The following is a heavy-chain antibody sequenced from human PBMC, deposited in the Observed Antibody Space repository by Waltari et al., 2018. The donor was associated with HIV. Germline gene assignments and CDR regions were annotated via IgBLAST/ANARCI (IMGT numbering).Heavy chain of an antibody. Sequence: QVQLQESGPGFVKPSETLSLICNVSGGSIASSDSFWGWIRQSPEMNLEWVGSALYTPPPGVVTGQVFAKSSRKSRVALSVDTSKNQVSLRLTSVTAADTGLYYCVRHAAEFRPDFGWILAGVFEPWGLGTQVIVS. CDR1: GGSIASSDSF. V-gene: IGHV4-39*01. CDR3: VRHAAEFRPDFGWILAGVFEP. CDR2: ALYTPPPGVVTGQV. J-gene: IGHJ1*01. D-gene: IGHD6-19*01.